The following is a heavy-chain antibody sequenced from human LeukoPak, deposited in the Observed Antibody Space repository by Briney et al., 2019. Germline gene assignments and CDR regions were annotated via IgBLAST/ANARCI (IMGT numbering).Heavy chain of an antibody. Sequence: GGSLRLSCAASGFTFSSYSMNWVRQAPGKGLEWVAFIRYDGSNKYYADSVKGRFTISRDNAKNSVYLQMNSLRVEDTAVYYCARDGPPTSLFYYYGMDVWGQGTTVTASS. CDR2: IRYDGSNK. CDR3: ARDGPPTSLFYYYGMDV. V-gene: IGHV3-30*02. CDR1: GFTFSSYS. J-gene: IGHJ6*02.